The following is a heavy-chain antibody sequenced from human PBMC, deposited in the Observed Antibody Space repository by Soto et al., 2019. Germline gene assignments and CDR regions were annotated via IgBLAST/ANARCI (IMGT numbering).Heavy chain of an antibody. CDR2: INEGGAYR. CDR1: GFTFSNYW. Sequence: GGSLRLSCAASGFTFSNYWMHWVRQVPGKGLVWVARINEGGAYRSYADFAEGRFTISRDNAKNSLYLQMNSLRAEDTAVYYCARDQLYYNDISGRPLNAFDVWGQGTMVTVSS. CDR3: ARDQLYYNDISGRPLNAFDV. V-gene: IGHV3-74*01. D-gene: IGHD3-22*01. J-gene: IGHJ3*01.